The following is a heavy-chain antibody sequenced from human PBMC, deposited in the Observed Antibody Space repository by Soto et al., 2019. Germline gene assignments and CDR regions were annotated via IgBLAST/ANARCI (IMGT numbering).Heavy chain of an antibody. CDR3: ARARQYYDCEFDP. J-gene: IGHJ5*02. V-gene: IGHV4-39*07. Sequence: PSETLSLTCTVSGGSISSSSYYWGWIRQPPGKGLEWIGSIYYSGSTYYNPSLKSRVTISLDTSENQFSLKLTSVTAADTAMYYGARARQYYDCEFDPWGQGTLVTVAS. D-gene: IGHD3-22*01. CDR2: IYYSGST. CDR1: GGSISSSSYY.